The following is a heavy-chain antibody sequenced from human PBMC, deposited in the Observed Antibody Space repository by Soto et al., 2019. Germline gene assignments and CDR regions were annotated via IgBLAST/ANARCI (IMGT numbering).Heavy chain of an antibody. V-gene: IGHV4-31*03. CDR3: AKFGREAFDV. Sequence: QVQLQESGPGLVKPSQTMSLTCTVSGGSISSDGHYWNWVRQHPGKGLEWIAYISYSGSTFYNPSLKSRVTISIDTSKSQFSLTLSSVTAADTAVYYCAKFGREAFDVWGQGTVVTVSS. J-gene: IGHJ3*01. CDR1: GGSISSDGHY. CDR2: ISYSGST. D-gene: IGHD3-3*01.